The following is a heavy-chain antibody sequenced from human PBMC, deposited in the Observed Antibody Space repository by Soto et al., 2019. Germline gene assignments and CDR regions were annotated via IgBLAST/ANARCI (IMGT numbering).Heavy chain of an antibody. Sequence: VKVSCKASGGTFSSYAITWVRKAPGQGLGGMGGIIPIFGTANYAQKFRGRVTITADESTSTAYMELSSLRSEDTAVYYCARAGTYYDILTGYRTAYYYYYMDVWGKGTTVTLSS. V-gene: IGHV1-69*13. CDR1: GGTFSSYA. J-gene: IGHJ6*03. CDR2: IIPIFGTA. D-gene: IGHD3-9*01. CDR3: ARAGTYYDILTGYRTAYYYYYMDV.